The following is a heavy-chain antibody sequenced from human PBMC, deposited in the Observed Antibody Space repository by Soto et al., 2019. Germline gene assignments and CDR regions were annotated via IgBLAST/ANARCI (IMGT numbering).Heavy chain of an antibody. Sequence: QVQLQESGPGLVKPSETLSLTCTVSGGSVSSGSYYWSWIRQPPGKGLEWIGYIYYSGSTNYNPSLKSRVTISVVTFKNQFSLKLSSVTAADTAVYYCARDSLPLPGRDGYEYYFDYWGQGTLVTVSS. CDR3: ARDSLPLPGRDGYEYYFDY. J-gene: IGHJ4*02. CDR1: GGSVSSGSYY. V-gene: IGHV4-61*01. D-gene: IGHD5-12*01. CDR2: IYYSGST.